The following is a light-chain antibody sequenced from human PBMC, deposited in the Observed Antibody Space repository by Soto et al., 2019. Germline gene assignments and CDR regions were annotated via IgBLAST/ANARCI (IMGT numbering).Light chain of an antibody. J-gene: IGLJ1*01. CDR1: SSDVGGYNY. CDR2: EVS. Sequence: CVLTQPPSASGSPGQSVTISCTGTSSDVGGYNYVSWYQQHPGKAPNLLIYEVSKRPSGVPDRFSGSKSGNTASLTVSVLQADDEADYYCSPYACSNKCLDFGNGTKVTVL. CDR3: SPYACSNKCLD. V-gene: IGLV2-8*01.